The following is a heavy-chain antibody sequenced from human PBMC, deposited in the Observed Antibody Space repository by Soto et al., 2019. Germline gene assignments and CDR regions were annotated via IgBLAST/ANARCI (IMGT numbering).Heavy chain of an antibody. CDR2: ISGSGGST. V-gene: IGHV3-23*01. CDR3: AKVRQIEQQLDYYGMDV. D-gene: IGHD6-13*01. CDR1: GFTFSSYA. Sequence: GGSLRLSCAASGFTFSSYAMSWVRQAPGKGLEWVSAISGSGGSTHYADSVKGRFTISRDNSKNTRYLQMNSLRAEDSAVYYCAKVRQIEQQLDYYGMDVWGQGTTVTVAS. J-gene: IGHJ6*02.